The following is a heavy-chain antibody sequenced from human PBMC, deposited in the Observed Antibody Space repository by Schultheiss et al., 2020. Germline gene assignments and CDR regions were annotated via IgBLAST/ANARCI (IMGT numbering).Heavy chain of an antibody. Sequence: SETLSLACAVYGGSFSSYYWSWIRQSPGKGLEWIGSIYYSGSTDYNPSLKSRVTISVDTSKNQFSLKLSSVTAADTAVYYCARANLDYDFWSGYYREWFDPWGQGTLVTVSS. V-gene: IGHV4-34*01. CDR1: GGSFSSYY. CDR2: IYYSGST. D-gene: IGHD3-3*01. J-gene: IGHJ5*02. CDR3: ARANLDYDFWSGYYREWFDP.